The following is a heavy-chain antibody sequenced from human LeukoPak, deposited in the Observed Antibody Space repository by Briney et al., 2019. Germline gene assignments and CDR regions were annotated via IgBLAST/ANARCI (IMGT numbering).Heavy chain of an antibody. CDR1: GFTVSSNY. Sequence: PGGSLRLSCAASGFTVSSNYMSWVRQAPGKGLEWVSFIYSGGSTTYADSVKGRFTISRDNAKNTLYLQMNSLKSDDMAVYYCAREGYSGGRDDGFDIWGQGTMVTVSS. CDR3: AREGYSGGRDDGFDI. D-gene: IGHD4-11*01. V-gene: IGHV3-66*01. J-gene: IGHJ3*02. CDR2: IYSGGST.